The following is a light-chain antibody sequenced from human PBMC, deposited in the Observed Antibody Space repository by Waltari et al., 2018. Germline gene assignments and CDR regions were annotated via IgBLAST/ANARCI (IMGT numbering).Light chain of an antibody. CDR2: WDT. CDR3: QVWDSYSDHFV. V-gene: IGLV3-21*01. CDR1: GLGGKR. J-gene: IGLJ1*01. Sequence: SYVLTQPPSVSVAPGATATLTCGGTGLGGKRVNWFQQRSGQAPVLVMTWDTERPSGIPERFSGSNSGNTATLTISGVTAGDEADYYCQVWDSYSDHFVFGAGTKVSVL.